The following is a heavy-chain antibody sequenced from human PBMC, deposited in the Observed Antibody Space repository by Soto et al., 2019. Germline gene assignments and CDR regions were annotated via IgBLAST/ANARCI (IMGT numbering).Heavy chain of an antibody. D-gene: IGHD2-15*01. Sequence: QVQLQESGPGLVKPSQTLSLTCTVSGGSISSGGYYWSWIRQHPGKGLEWIGYIYYSGSTYYNPSLKSRVTISVDTSKNQFSLKLSSVTAADTAVYYCARVPPKDIVVVVAAALDAFDIWGQGTMVTVSS. CDR1: GGSISSGGYY. V-gene: IGHV4-31*03. J-gene: IGHJ3*02. CDR2: IYYSGST. CDR3: ARVPPKDIVVVVAAALDAFDI.